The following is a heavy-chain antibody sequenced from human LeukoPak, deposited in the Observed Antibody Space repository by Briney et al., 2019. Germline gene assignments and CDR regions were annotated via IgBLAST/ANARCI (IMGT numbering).Heavy chain of an antibody. V-gene: IGHV3-23*01. D-gene: IGHD1-26*01. CDR3: AKDRAVIVGAPRGSNDAFDI. J-gene: IGHJ3*02. CDR1: GFTFSSYA. CDR2: ISGSGGST. Sequence: QSGGSLRLSCAASGFTFSSYAMSWVRQAPGKGLEWVSAISGSGGSTYYADSVKGRFTISRDNSKNTLYLQMNSLRAEDTAVYYCAKDRAVIVGAPRGSNDAFDIWGQGTMVTVSS.